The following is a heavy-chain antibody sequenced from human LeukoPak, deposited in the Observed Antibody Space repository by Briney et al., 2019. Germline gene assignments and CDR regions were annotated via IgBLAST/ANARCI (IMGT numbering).Heavy chain of an antibody. D-gene: IGHD5-12*01. V-gene: IGHV4-4*07. CDR1: GGSISSYY. CDR3: AREYSGYDYGDYYYYGMDV. CDR2: IYTSGST. J-gene: IGHJ6*02. Sequence: SETLSHTCTVSGGSISSYYWSWIRQPAGKGLEWIGRIYTSGSTNYNPSLKSRVTMSVDTSKNQFSLKLSSVTAADTAVYYCAREYSGYDYGDYYYYGMDVRGQGTTVTVSS.